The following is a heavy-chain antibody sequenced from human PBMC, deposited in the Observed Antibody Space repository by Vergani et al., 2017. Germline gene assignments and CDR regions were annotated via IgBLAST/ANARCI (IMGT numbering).Heavy chain of an antibody. D-gene: IGHD3-22*01. Sequence: QVTFKESGPALVNPRQALTLTCTFSGFSLTSSGMRVSWIRQPPGKALEWLARIDWDDDKFYSTSLKTRLTISKDTSKNQVVLTMTNMDPVDTATYYCARMSNFYDSSGYPFDYWGQGTLVTVSS. CDR2: IDWDDDK. V-gene: IGHV2-70*04. CDR1: GFSLTSSGMR. CDR3: ARMSNFYDSSGYPFDY. J-gene: IGHJ4*02.